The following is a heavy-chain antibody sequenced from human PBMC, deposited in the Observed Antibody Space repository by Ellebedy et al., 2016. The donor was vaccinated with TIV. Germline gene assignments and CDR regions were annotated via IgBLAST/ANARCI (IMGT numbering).Heavy chain of an antibody. Sequence: GESLKISCAASGLTFSSHAMSWVRQAPGKGLEWVSSITDSGGNTYYADSVKGRFTISRDNSKNTLDLQMNSLRAEDTAVYYCARDPVGVGPAFDIWGQGTMVTVSS. CDR2: ITDSGGNT. D-gene: IGHD4-23*01. CDR1: GLTFSSHA. V-gene: IGHV3-23*01. CDR3: ARDPVGVGPAFDI. J-gene: IGHJ3*02.